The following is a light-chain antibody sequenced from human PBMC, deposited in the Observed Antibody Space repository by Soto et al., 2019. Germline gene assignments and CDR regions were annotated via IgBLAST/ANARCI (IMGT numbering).Light chain of an antibody. CDR2: AAS. V-gene: IGKV1-39*01. Sequence: DIQMTQSPSSLSASVGDRVTITCRASQSISSYLNWYQQKPGKAPKRLIYAASSLQSGVPSRFSGSGSGTDFTLTISSLQPEDFATYYCQHADSFPLITFGQGTRLEIK. CDR1: QSISSY. CDR3: QHADSFPLIT. J-gene: IGKJ5*01.